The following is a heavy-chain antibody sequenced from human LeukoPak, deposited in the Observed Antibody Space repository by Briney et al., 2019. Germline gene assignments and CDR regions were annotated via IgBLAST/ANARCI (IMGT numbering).Heavy chain of an antibody. V-gene: IGHV3-48*03. CDR3: ARATSFDY. Sequence: GGSLRLSCAASGFTFTSYEMNWVRQAPGKGLEWVSYIALSGSTIYYADSVKGRFTIARDNAKDSLYLQMNSLGAEDTAVYYCARATSFDYWGQGTLVTVSS. CDR2: IALSGSTI. CDR1: GFTFTSYE. J-gene: IGHJ4*02.